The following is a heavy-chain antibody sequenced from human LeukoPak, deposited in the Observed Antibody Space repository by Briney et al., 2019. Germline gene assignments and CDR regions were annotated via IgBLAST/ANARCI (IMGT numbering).Heavy chain of an antibody. CDR2: IWYDGSKR. D-gene: IGHD2-15*01. CDR3: ARDPASSFDY. CDR1: GFTFSSHG. Sequence: GRSLRLSCAASGFTFSSHGMHWVRQAPGKGLEWVAVIWYDGSKRYYADSVKGRFTISRDDSKNTLYLQMNSLRDEDTAVYYCARDPASSFDYWGQGTPVTVSS. J-gene: IGHJ4*02. V-gene: IGHV3-33*01.